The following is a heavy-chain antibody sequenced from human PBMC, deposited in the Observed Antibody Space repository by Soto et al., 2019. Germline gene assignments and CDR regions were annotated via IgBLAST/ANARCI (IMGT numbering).Heavy chain of an antibody. V-gene: IGHV3-72*01. D-gene: IGHD3-10*01. J-gene: IGHJ3*02. CDR2: TRNKVNGYTT. Sequence: SLKISCAASGFTVIYHYMDWVRQAPGKGLEWIGRTRNKVNGYTTEYAASVKGRFSLSRDDSKNSLFLEMNTLKTEDTAVYYCTRTFYYTSETFDAFDMWGQGTLVTVSS. CDR1: GFTVIYHY. CDR3: TRTFYYTSETFDAFDM.